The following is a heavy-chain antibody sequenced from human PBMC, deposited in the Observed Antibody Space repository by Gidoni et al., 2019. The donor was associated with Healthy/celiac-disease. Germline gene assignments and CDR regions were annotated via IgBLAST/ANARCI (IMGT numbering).Heavy chain of an antibody. J-gene: IGHJ6*02. D-gene: IGHD2-15*01. V-gene: IGHV3-48*03. CDR3: ARDRLGYCSGGSCYSIDYYYGMDV. CDR1: GFTFSSYE. CDR2: ISSSGITI. Sequence: EVQLVESGGGLVQPGGSLRLSCAASGFTFSSYEMNWVRQAPGKGLEWVSYISSSGITIYYADSVKGRFTISRDNAKNSLYLQMNSLRAEDTAVYYCARDRLGYCSGGSCYSIDYYYGMDVWGQGTTVTVSS.